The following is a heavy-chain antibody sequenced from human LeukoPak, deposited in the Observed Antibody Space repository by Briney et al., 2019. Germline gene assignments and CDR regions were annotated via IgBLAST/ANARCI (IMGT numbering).Heavy chain of an antibody. J-gene: IGHJ4*02. Sequence: GGSLRLSCAASGFTFSSYGMHWVRQAPGKGLEWVAVIWYDGSNKYYADSVKGRFTISRDNSKNTLFLQMNSLRAEDTAVYYCARDPDDYGDYSYFDYWGQGTLVSVSS. CDR3: ARDPDDYGDYSYFDY. CDR2: IWYDGSNK. V-gene: IGHV3-33*01. D-gene: IGHD4-17*01. CDR1: GFTFSSYG.